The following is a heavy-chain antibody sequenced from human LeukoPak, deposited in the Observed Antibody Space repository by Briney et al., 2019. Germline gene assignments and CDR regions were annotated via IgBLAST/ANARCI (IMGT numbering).Heavy chain of an antibody. D-gene: IGHD2-15*01. CDR1: GFTFSDYY. Sequence: GGSLRLSCAASGFTFSDYYMSWIRQAPGKGLEWVSYSSSSGSSIHYADSVKGRFTISRDNAKNSLYLQMNSLRAEDTAVYYCAGGGILCPGTFDIWGQGTMVTVSS. CDR3: AGGGILCPGTFDI. J-gene: IGHJ3*02. CDR2: SSSSGSSI. V-gene: IGHV3-11*01.